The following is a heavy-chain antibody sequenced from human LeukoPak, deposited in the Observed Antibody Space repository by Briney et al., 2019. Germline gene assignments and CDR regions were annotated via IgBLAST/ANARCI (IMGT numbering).Heavy chain of an antibody. CDR1: GFPFSDAL. Sequence: GGSLRLSCAASGFPFSDALMSWVRQAPGKGLEWVGRIESKTDSGTTEYAAPVKGRFTISRDDSKNTLYLQMNGLKTEDTAVHYCTRDEGDDYFDNWGQGTLVTVSS. CDR3: TRDEGDDYFDN. D-gene: IGHD3-16*01. J-gene: IGHJ4*02. V-gene: IGHV3-15*04. CDR2: IESKTDSGTT.